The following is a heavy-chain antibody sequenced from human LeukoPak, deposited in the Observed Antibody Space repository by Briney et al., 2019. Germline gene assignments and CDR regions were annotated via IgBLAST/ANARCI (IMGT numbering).Heavy chain of an antibody. CDR3: AKDVWWSVS. Sequence: GGSLRLSCVASGFTYNNHAMTWVRQAPGKGLDWVSAISAHGLDTFYAPSVKGRFTISRDNSQNTLYLQIDSLRAEDTAIYYCAKDVWWSVSWGQGTLVTVSS. CDR2: ISAHGLDT. CDR1: GFTYNNHA. J-gene: IGHJ5*02. D-gene: IGHD2-8*02. V-gene: IGHV3-23*01.